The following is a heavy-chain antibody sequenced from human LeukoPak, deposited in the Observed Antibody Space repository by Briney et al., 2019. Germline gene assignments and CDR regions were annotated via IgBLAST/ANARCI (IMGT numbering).Heavy chain of an antibody. D-gene: IGHD3-3*01. V-gene: IGHV4-34*01. Sequence: SETLSLTCAVYGGSFRGYYWSWIRQPPGKGLDWIGEINHSGTTNYNPSLQSRVTISVDTSKNQFSLRLSSVTAADTAMYYCARLRPNYDFWSGSTGYYLDYWGQGTLVTVSS. CDR2: INHSGTT. CDR3: ARLRPNYDFWSGSTGYYLDY. CDR1: GGSFRGYY. J-gene: IGHJ4*02.